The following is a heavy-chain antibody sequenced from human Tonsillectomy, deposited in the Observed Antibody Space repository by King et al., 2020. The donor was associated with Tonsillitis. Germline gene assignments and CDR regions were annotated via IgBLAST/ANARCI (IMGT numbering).Heavy chain of an antibody. CDR3: ARTRPIFGVLPNWFDP. D-gene: IGHD3-3*01. J-gene: IGHJ5*02. CDR2: IFSNDDK. CDR1: GFSLSNTRMG. Sequence: VTLKESGPVLVKPTETLTLTCTVSGFSLSNTRMGVSWIRQPPGKALEWLAHIFSNDDKSSSTSLKSRVTISKDTSKSQGVLSMTNMDTVDTATYYCARTRPIFGVLPNWFDPWGQGTLVTVSS. V-gene: IGHV2-26*01.